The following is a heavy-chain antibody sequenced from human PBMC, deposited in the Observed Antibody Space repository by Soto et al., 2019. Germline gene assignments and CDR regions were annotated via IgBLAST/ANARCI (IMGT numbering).Heavy chain of an antibody. CDR2: ISGSGGST. J-gene: IGHJ6*02. CDR1: GFTFSSYA. Sequence: GGSLRLSCAASGFTFSSYAMSWVRQAPGKGLEWVSAISGSGGSTYYADSVKGRFTISRDNSKNTLYLQMNSLRAEDTAVYYCAKELRFLGGNYYYYYYGMDVWGQGTTVTVSS. CDR3: AKELRFLGGNYYYYYYGMDV. V-gene: IGHV3-23*01. D-gene: IGHD3-3*01.